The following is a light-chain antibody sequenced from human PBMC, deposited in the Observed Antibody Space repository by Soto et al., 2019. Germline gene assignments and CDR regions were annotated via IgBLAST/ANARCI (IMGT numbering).Light chain of an antibody. V-gene: IGLV1-40*01. CDR3: QSYDSSLSGVV. J-gene: IGLJ2*01. Sequence: QSVLTQPPSVSGAPGQRVTISCTGGSSNIGAGCDVHWYQQLPGTAPKLLIYGNRYRPSGVPDRFSGSKSGTSASLAITGLQAEDEAEYYCQSYDSSLSGVVFGGGTKLTVL. CDR2: GNR. CDR1: SSNIGAGCD.